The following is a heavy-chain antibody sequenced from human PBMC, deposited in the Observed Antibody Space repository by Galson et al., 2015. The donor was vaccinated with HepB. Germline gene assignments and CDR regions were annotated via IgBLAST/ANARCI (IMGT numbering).Heavy chain of an antibody. CDR1: GFTFSDYY. Sequence: SLRLSCAASGFTFSDYYMSWIRQAPGKGLEWVSYISHSTLYTNYADSVKGRITISRDNARNSLYLQLNSLRAEDTAVYYCARVADVDYGDHSQFDFWGQGTLVTVSS. CDR2: ISHSTLYT. V-gene: IGHV3-11*06. CDR3: ARVADVDYGDHSQFDF. D-gene: IGHD4-17*01. J-gene: IGHJ4*02.